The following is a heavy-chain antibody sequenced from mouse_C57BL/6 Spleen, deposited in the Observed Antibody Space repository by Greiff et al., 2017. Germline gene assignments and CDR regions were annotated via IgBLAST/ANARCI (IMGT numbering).Heavy chain of an antibody. D-gene: IGHD1-1*01. CDR3: ARRDSYYGSPAWFAY. CDR1: GYTFTSYG. CDR2: IYPRSGNT. J-gene: IGHJ3*01. V-gene: IGHV1-81*01. Sequence: QVQLKQSGAELARPGASVKLSCKASGYTFTSYGISWVKQRTGQGLEWIGEIYPRSGNTYYNEKFKGKATLTADKSSSTAYMELRSLTSEDSAVYFCARRDSYYGSPAWFAYWGQGTLVTVSA.